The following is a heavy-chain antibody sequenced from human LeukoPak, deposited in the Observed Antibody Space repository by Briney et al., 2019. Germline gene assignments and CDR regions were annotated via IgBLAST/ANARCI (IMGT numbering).Heavy chain of an antibody. V-gene: IGHV4-61*02. D-gene: IGHD7-27*01. Sequence: SQTLSLTCTVSGGSISSGSYYWSWIRQPAGKGLEWIGRIYTSGSTNYNPSLKSRVTISVDTSKNQFSLKLSSVTAADTAVYYCARDLGLGSLFDYWGQRTLVTVSS. CDR2: IYTSGST. J-gene: IGHJ4*02. CDR1: GGSISSGSYY. CDR3: ARDLGLGSLFDY.